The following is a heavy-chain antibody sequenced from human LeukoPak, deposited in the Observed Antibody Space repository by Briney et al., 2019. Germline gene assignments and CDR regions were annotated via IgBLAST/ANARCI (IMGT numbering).Heavy chain of an antibody. D-gene: IGHD3-22*01. CDR2: IYYTGST. CDR1: GGSISTYY. J-gene: IGHJ4*02. CDR3: ARGGVYYYDSSGYYFDY. V-gene: IGHV4-59*12. Sequence: SETLSLTCTVSGGSISTYYWSWIRQPPGKGLEWIGYIYYTGSTNYNPSLKSRVTISVDTSKNQFSLKLSSVTAADTAVYYCARGGVYYYDSSGYYFDYWGQGTLVTVSS.